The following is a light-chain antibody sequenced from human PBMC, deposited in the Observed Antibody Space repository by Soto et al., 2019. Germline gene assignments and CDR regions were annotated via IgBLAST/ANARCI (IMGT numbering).Light chain of an antibody. J-gene: IGKJ4*01. Sequence: DIKITQSPSTLSASVGDRVTISCRASQTISTWLAWYQQKPGKAPNLLIYKASSLESGVPSRFRGSGSGTEFTLTISSLQPDDFATYYCQQYNSYTLTFGGGTKVDIK. CDR3: QQYNSYTLT. V-gene: IGKV1-5*03. CDR2: KAS. CDR1: QTISTW.